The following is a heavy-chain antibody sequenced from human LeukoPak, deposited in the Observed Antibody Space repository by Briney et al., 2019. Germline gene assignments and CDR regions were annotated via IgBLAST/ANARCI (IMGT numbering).Heavy chain of an antibody. Sequence: ASVKVSCKASGYLSTRYGFIWVRQAPGHGLQWMGWISGSNGNTNYAQIVQGRVSMTTDTSTNTADMELRSRTVGDTAVYYCARAGRGTYYYFDVWGQGTLVTVSS. CDR2: ISGSNGNT. J-gene: IGHJ4*02. V-gene: IGHV1-18*01. CDR3: ARAGRGTYYYFDV. CDR1: GYLSTRYG. D-gene: IGHD3-10*01.